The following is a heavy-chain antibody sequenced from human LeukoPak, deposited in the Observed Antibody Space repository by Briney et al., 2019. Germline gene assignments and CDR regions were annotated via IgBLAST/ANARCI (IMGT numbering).Heavy chain of an antibody. V-gene: IGHV1-69*13. CDR2: IIPIFGTA. Sequence: SVKVSCKASGGTFSSYAISWVRQAPGQGLEWMGGIIPIFGTANYAQKFQGRVTITADESTSTAYMELRSLRSDDTAVYYCARDGSVNSGYPNYWGQGTLVTVSS. D-gene: IGHD3-22*01. J-gene: IGHJ4*02. CDR1: GGTFSSYA. CDR3: ARDGSVNSGYPNY.